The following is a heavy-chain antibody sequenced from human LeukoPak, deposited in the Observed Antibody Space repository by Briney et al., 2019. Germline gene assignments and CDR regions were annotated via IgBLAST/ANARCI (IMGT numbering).Heavy chain of an antibody. CDR1: GFTFDDYG. CDR2: INWNGGST. Sequence: GGSLRLSCAASGFTFDDYGMSWVRQAPGKGLEWVSGINWNGGSTGYADSVKGRFTISRDNAKNSLYLQMNSLRAEDTAVYYCAKDPFTMVRVEFDYWGQGTLVTVSS. D-gene: IGHD3-10*01. V-gene: IGHV3-20*04. J-gene: IGHJ4*02. CDR3: AKDPFTMVRVEFDY.